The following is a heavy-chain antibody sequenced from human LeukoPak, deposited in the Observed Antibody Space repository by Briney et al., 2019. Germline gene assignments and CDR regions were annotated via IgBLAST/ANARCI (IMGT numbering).Heavy chain of an antibody. CDR3: VREDTPATANY. Sequence: QPGGSLRLSCAASGFNFANHAMSWVRQTPGKGLEWVSAISGGGDITYYADSVTGRFTISRDNSKDTLFLQKHSLRPGDTAVYYCVREDTPATANYWGQGTLVTISS. CDR1: GFNFANHA. J-gene: IGHJ4*02. D-gene: IGHD2-21*02. CDR2: ISGGGDIT. V-gene: IGHV3-23*01.